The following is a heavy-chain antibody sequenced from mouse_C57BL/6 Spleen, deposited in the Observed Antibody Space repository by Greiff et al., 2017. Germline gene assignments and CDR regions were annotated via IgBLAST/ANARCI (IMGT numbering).Heavy chain of an antibody. Sequence: VQLQQSVAELVRPGASVKLSCTASGFNIKNTYMHWVKQRPEQGLEWIGRIDPANGNTKYAPKFQGKATITADTSSNTAYMQLSSLTSEDTAIYYCARRGDDGYLVFYAMDGWGHGTSVTVSS. J-gene: IGHJ4*01. CDR3: ARRGDDGYLVFYAMDG. V-gene: IGHV14-3*01. D-gene: IGHD2-3*01. CDR2: IDPANGNT. CDR1: GFNIKNTY.